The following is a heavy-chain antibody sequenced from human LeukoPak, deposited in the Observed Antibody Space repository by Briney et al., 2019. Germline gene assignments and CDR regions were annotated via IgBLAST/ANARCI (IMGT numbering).Heavy chain of an antibody. J-gene: IGHJ4*02. CDR1: GYIFTNYW. V-gene: IGHV5-51*01. CDR3: ARRSGYVDY. Sequence: GESLKISCQGPGYIFTNYWIGWVRQLPGKGREGMAIIYPADFDPSYSPSFQGQVTISADNSISTAYLQWNSLKASDTAMYYCARRSGYVDYWGQGTLVTVSS. CDR2: IYPADFDP. D-gene: IGHD2-2*01.